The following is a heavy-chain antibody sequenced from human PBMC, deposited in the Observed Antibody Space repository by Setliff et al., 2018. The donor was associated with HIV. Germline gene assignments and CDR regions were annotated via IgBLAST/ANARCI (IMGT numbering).Heavy chain of an antibody. CDR1: GFTFRTFA. V-gene: IGHV3-30*07. J-gene: IGHJ6*03. CDR3: AGDFTQWQQLPDYMDV. Sequence: GGSLRLSCEASGFTFRTFAMNWVRQAPGKGLEWVSVISYDGSRTSYADSVKGRFTISRDNAKDTLYLQLNSVRAEDTALYYCAGDFTQWQQLPDYMDVWGKGTTVTVSS. D-gene: IGHD6-13*01. CDR2: ISYDGSRT.